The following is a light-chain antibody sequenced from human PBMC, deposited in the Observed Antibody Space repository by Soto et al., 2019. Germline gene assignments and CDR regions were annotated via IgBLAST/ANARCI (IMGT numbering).Light chain of an antibody. V-gene: IGLV2-14*01. CDR1: SSDVGGYNY. CDR2: EVS. J-gene: IGLJ2*01. Sequence: QSVLTQPASVSGSPGQSITISCTGTSSDVGGYNYVSWYQQHPGKAPKLMIYEVSNRPSGVSNRFSGSKSGNTASLTISGLQAEGEADYYCSSYTSSTYVVFGGGTQLTVL. CDR3: SSYTSSTYVV.